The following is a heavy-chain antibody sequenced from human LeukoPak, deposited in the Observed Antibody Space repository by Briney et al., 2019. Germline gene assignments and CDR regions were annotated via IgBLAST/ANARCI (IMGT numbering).Heavy chain of an antibody. CDR2: IWYDGSNK. CDR1: GFTFSNDG. J-gene: IGHJ3*02. Sequence: HPGGSLRLSCAASGFTFSNDGMHWVRQAPGKGLEWVAVIWYDGSNKYYADSVKGRFAISRDNSKNTLYLQMNSLRAEDTAVYYCAREKLNAIVATTWGAFDIWGQGTMVTVSS. V-gene: IGHV3-33*08. D-gene: IGHD5-12*01. CDR3: AREKLNAIVATTWGAFDI.